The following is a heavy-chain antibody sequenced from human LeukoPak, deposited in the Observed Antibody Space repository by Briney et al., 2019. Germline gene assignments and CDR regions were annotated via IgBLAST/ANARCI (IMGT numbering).Heavy chain of an antibody. CDR1: GFTFSSYG. V-gene: IGHV3-30*03. CDR3: ARAGFGERRYYMDV. Sequence: GGSLRLSCAASGFTFSSYGMHWVRQAPGKGLEWVAVISYDGSNKYYADSVKGRFTISRDNSKNTLYLQMNSLRAEDTAVYYCARAGFGERRYYMDVWGKGTTVTISS. D-gene: IGHD3-10*01. J-gene: IGHJ6*03. CDR2: ISYDGSNK.